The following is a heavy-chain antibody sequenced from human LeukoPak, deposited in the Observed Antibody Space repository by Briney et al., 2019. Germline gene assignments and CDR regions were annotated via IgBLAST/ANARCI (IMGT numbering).Heavy chain of an antibody. CDR3: ARESPFGVVTRQLDY. CDR1: GGSISSGGYS. J-gene: IGHJ4*02. CDR2: IYHSGST. D-gene: IGHD3-3*01. Sequence: SETLSLTCAVSGGSISSGGYSWSWIRQPPGKGLEWIGYIYHSGSTNYNPSLKSRVTISVDTSKNQFSLKLSSVTAADTAVYYCARESPFGVVTRQLDYWGQGTLVTVSS. V-gene: IGHV4-30-2*01.